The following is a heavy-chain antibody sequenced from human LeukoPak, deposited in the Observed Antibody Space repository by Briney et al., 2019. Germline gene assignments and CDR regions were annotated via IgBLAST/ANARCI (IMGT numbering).Heavy chain of an antibody. CDR1: GGSISSYY. V-gene: IGHV4-59*01. CDR2: IYYSGST. D-gene: IGHD3-22*01. J-gene: IGHJ4*02. Sequence: SETLSLTCTVSGGSISSYYWSWIRQPPGKGLEWIGYIYYSGSTNYNPSLKSRVTISVDTSKNQCSLKLSSVTAADTAVYYCARGGDSNGYYQDFDYWGQGTLVTVSS. CDR3: ARGGDSNGYYQDFDY.